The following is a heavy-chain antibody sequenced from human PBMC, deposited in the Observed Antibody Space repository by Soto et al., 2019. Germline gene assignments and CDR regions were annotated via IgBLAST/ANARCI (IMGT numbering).Heavy chain of an antibody. CDR2: IYYSGST. J-gene: IGHJ4*02. Sequence: PSETPSLTCTVSGGSVSSGYWSWIRQSPGKGLEWIAYIYYSGSTNYNPSLKSRVTTLADTSKNQFSLRLSSVTAADTAVYYCAKSSWTEYFDSWGQGTLVTVSS. CDR3: AKSSWTEYFDS. V-gene: IGHV4-59*02. D-gene: IGHD2-2*01. CDR1: GGSVSSGY.